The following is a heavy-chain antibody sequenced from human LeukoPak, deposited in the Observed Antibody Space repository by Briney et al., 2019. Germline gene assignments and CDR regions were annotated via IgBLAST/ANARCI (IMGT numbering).Heavy chain of an antibody. CDR1: GYTFTGYY. J-gene: IGHJ3*02. Sequence: ASVKVSCKASGYTFTGYYMHWVRQAPGQGLEWMGWINPNSGGTNYAQKFQGRVTMTRDTSISTAYMELSRLRSDDTAVHYCARDQKSGYSGYGYNDAFDIWGQGTMVTVSS. CDR3: ARDQKSGYSGYGYNDAFDI. D-gene: IGHD5-12*01. CDR2: INPNSGGT. V-gene: IGHV1-2*02.